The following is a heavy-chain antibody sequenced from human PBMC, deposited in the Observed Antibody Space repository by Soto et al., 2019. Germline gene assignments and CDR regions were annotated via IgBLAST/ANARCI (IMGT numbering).Heavy chain of an antibody. CDR1: GYTFTGYY. V-gene: IGHV1-2*04. CDR3: ARNRRGYSGDDPRDYYYGMDV. J-gene: IGHJ6*02. Sequence: GASVKVSCKASGYTFTGYYMHWVRQAPGQGLEWMGWINPNSGGTNYAQKFQGWVTMTRDTSISTAYMELSRLRSDDTAVYYCARNRRGYSGDDPRDYYYGMDVWGQGTTVTVSS. D-gene: IGHD5-12*01. CDR2: INPNSGGT.